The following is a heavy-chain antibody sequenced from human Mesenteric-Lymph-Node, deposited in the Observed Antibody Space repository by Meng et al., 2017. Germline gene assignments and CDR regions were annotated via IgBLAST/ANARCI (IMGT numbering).Heavy chain of an antibody. Sequence: GGSLRLSCAASGFAFSSYALHWVRRAPGKGLEWVAVIWYDGSNKYYADSVKGRFTISRDNSKNTLYLQMNSLRAEDTAVYYCARDGPYYFDYWGQGTLVTVSS. J-gene: IGHJ4*02. V-gene: IGHV3-33*08. CDR3: ARDGPYYFDY. CDR1: GFAFSSYA. CDR2: IWYDGSNK.